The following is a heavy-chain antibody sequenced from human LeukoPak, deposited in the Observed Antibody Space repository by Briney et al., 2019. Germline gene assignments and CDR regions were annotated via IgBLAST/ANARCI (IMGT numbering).Heavy chain of an antibody. V-gene: IGHV1-8*03. J-gene: IGHJ4*02. CDR2: MNPNSGNT. D-gene: IGHD6-19*01. CDR3: ARGRLAVAGAFDC. Sequence: ASVKVSCKASGYTFTSYDINWVRQATGQGLEWMGWMNPNSGNTGYAQKFQGRVTITRNTSISTAYMELSSLRSEDTAVYYCARGRLAVAGAFDCWGQGTLVTVSS. CDR1: GYTFTSYD.